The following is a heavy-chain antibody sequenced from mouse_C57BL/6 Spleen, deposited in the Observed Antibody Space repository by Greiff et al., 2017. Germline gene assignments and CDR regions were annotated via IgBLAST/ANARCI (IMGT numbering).Heavy chain of an antibody. D-gene: IGHD2-5*01. CDR3: ASTYYSNPYYAMDY. CDR1: GYTFTSYW. J-gene: IGHJ4*01. CDR2: IDPSDSET. V-gene: IGHV1-52*01. Sequence: QVQLQQSGAELAKPGASVKLSCKASGYTFTSYWMHWVKQRPIQGLEWIGNIDPSDSETHYNQKFKDKATLTVDKSSSTAYMQLSSLTSEDSAVYYCASTYYSNPYYAMDYWGQGTSVTVSS.